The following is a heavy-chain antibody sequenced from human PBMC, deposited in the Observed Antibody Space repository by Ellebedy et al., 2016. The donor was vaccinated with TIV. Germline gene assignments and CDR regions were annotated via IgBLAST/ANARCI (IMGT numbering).Heavy chain of an antibody. Sequence: GESLKISCAASGFTFSNYWMKWVRQAPGKGLEWVANIKQDGSEKYYVDSVKGRLNISRDNAKNSLFPQMNSLRGEDTAVYFCARGGYGRPFDCWGQGTLVTVSS. CDR2: IKQDGSEK. CDR1: GFTFSNYW. CDR3: ARGGYGRPFDC. D-gene: IGHD5-12*01. V-gene: IGHV3-7*03. J-gene: IGHJ4*02.